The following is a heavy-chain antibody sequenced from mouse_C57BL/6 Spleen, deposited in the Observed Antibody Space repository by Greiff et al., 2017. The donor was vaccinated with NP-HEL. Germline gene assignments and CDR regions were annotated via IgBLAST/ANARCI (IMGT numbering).Heavy chain of an antibody. CDR2: IRNGGGST. CDR1: GFTFSDYY. Sequence: EVQLVESGGGLVQPGGSLKLSCAASGFTFSDYYMYWVRQTPEKRLEWVAYIRNGGGSTYYPDTVKGRFTISRDNAKNTLYLQMSRLKYEDTAMYYCARQAYYSNGEFAYWGQGTLVTVSA. CDR3: ARQAYYSNGEFAY. D-gene: IGHD2-5*01. J-gene: IGHJ3*01. V-gene: IGHV5-12*01.